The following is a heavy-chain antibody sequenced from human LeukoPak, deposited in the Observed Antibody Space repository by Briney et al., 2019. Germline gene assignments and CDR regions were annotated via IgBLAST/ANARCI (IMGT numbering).Heavy chain of an antibody. CDR1: GFTFDDYA. CDR2: ISWNSGSI. D-gene: IGHD2-2*01. V-gene: IGHV3-9*01. J-gene: IGHJ6*02. Sequence: PGGSLRLSCAASGFTFDDYAMHWVRQAPGKGLEWVSGISWNSGSIGYADSVKGRFIISRDNAKNSLYLQMNSLRAEDTALYYCAKGGYCSSTSCPHYYYGMDVWGQGTTVTVSS. CDR3: AKGGYCSSTSCPHYYYGMDV.